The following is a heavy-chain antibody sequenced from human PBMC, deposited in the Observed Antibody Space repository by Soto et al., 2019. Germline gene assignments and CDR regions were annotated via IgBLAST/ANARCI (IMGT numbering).Heavy chain of an antibody. CDR1: GFTVSGNY. CDR3: AKEDCSSTSCYLYY. D-gene: IGHD2-2*01. V-gene: IGHV3-23*01. CDR2: ISGSGGST. J-gene: IGHJ4*02. Sequence: HPGGSLRLSCAASGFTVSGNYMSWVRQAPGKGLEWVSAISGSGGSTYYADSVKGRFTISRDNSKNTLYLQMNSLRAEDTAVYYCAKEDCSSTSCYLYYWGQGTLVTVSS.